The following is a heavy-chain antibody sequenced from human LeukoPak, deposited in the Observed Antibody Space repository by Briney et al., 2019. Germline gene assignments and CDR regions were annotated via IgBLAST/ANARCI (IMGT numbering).Heavy chain of an antibody. Sequence: SETLSLTCTVSDASISGYYRSWIRQPPGKGLEWIGSIHFSGSTNYNPSLRSRVTISVDTSKNQLSLKLSSVTAADTAVYYCARDLGGIYFDYWGQGTLVTVSS. CDR1: DASISGYY. V-gene: IGHV4-59*01. CDR3: ARDLGGIYFDY. D-gene: IGHD1-26*01. CDR2: IHFSGST. J-gene: IGHJ4*02.